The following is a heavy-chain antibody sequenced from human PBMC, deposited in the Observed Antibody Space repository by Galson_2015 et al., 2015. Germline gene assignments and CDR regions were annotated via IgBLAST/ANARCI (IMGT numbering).Heavy chain of an antibody. CDR3: ARYSSGGSGWTWGAFEI. CDR1: GFTFSSYG. Sequence: SLRLSCAASGFTFSSYGMHWVRQAPGKGLEWVAVIWYDGSNKYYADSVKGRFTISRDNSKNTLYLQMNSLRVDDTAVYYCARYSSGGSGWTWGAFEIWGQGTMVTVSS. J-gene: IGHJ3*02. V-gene: IGHV3-33*01. D-gene: IGHD6-19*01. CDR2: IWYDGSNK.